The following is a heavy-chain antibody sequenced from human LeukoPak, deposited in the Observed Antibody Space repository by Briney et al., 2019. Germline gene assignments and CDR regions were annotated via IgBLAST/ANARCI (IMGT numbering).Heavy chain of an antibody. D-gene: IGHD2-8*02. Sequence: SQTLSLTCALSGDTVSSNSAAWNWIRQSPSRGLEWLVRTYYRSKWYNDYAVSVKSRITINPDTSNNQFSLQLNSVTPEDTAVYYCARDFAWGMGEGWFDPWGQGTLVTVSS. V-gene: IGHV6-1*01. J-gene: IGHJ5*02. CDR2: TYYRSKWYN. CDR3: ARDFAWGMGEGWFDP. CDR1: GDTVSSNSAA.